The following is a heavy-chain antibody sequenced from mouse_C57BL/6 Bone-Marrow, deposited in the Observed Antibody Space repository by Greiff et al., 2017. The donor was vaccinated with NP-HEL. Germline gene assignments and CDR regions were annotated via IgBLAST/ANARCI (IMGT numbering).Heavy chain of an antibody. CDR2: ISSGSSTI. Sequence: EVQLVESGGGLVKPGGSLKLSCAASGFTFSDYGMHWVRRAPEKGLEWVAYISSGSSTIYYADTVKGRFTISRDNAKNTLFLQMTSLRSEDTAMYYCARWGNWDYAMDYWGQGTSVTVSS. D-gene: IGHD4-1*01. V-gene: IGHV5-17*01. CDR1: GFTFSDYG. CDR3: ARWGNWDYAMDY. J-gene: IGHJ4*01.